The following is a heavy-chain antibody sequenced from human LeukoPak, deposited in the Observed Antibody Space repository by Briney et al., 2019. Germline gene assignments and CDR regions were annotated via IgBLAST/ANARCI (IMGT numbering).Heavy chain of an antibody. V-gene: IGHV3-33*08. CDR1: GFTFSSYA. J-gene: IGHJ4*02. CDR3: AREGGVGDIDS. CDR2: IWFDGSNK. D-gene: IGHD2-8*01. Sequence: GRSLRLSCAASGFTFSSYALIWVRQAPGKGLEWVAVIWFDGSNKYYADSVKGRFTISRDNAKNSLYLQMNSLRAEDTAVYYCAREGGVGDIDSWGQGTLVTVSS.